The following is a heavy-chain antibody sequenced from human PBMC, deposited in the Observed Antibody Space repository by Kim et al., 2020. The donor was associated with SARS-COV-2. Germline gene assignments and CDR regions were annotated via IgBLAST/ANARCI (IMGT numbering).Heavy chain of an antibody. Sequence: KSRVTISVDTSKNQFSLKLSSVTAADTAVYYCARVPPRATRYGSSSEFDYWGQGTLVTVSS. J-gene: IGHJ4*02. D-gene: IGHD6-6*01. V-gene: IGHV4-31*02. CDR3: ARVPPRATRYGSSSEFDY.